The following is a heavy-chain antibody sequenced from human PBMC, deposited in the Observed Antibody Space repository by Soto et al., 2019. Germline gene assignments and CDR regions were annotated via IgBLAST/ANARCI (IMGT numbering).Heavy chain of an antibody. CDR3: ARREISRGIYAFDI. Sequence: ASVKVSCKASGYTFTGYYMHWVRQAPGQGLEWMGWINPNSGGTNYAQKFQGWVTMTRDTSISTAYMELSRLRSDDTAVYYCARREISRGIYAFDIWGQGTMVTVSS. CDR1: GYTFTGYY. V-gene: IGHV1-2*04. CDR2: INPNSGGT. D-gene: IGHD3-16*01. J-gene: IGHJ3*02.